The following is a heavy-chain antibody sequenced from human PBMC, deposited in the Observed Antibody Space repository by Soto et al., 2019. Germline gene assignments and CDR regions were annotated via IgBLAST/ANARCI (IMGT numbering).Heavy chain of an antibody. J-gene: IGHJ4*02. D-gene: IGHD3-16*01. CDR3: AKGARLGEFQN. CDR1: GGSVTLGGFS. V-gene: IGHV4-61*08. Sequence: SQTLSLTCTVSGGSVTLGGFSCHWVRQPPGRGLEWIGYIYHSGSTNYNPSLKSGVAISLDTSKNQFSLKLTSVTTADTAVYYCAKGARLGEFQNWGQGNLVSVSA. CDR2: IYHSGST.